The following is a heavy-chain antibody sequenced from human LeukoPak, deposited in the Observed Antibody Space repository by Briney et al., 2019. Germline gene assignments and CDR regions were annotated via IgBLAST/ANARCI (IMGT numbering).Heavy chain of an antibody. CDR2: IGIDSGNT. D-gene: IGHD5-24*01. J-gene: IGHJ4*02. CDR3: ARDYKYAFDN. V-gene: IGHV3-48*01. Sequence: GGSLRLSFAASGFTVRDFSMKWVRQASGKGLEWISYIGIDSGNTNYADSVKGRFTISGDKAKNSLYLQMNSLRVEDTAVYYCARDYKYAFDNWGQGTLVTVSS. CDR1: GFTVRDFS.